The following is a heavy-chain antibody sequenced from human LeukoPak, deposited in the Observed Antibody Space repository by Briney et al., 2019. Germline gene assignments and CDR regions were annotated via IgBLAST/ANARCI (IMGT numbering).Heavy chain of an antibody. CDR2: INHSGTT. CDR3: ARTYYYGSGNLYYFDY. D-gene: IGHD3-10*01. J-gene: IGHJ4*02. Sequence: SETLSLTCAVYGGSFSGYYWSWIRQPPGKGLEWIGEINHSGTTNYSPSLKSRVTISVDTSKNQFSLKLSSVTAADTAVYYCARTYYYGSGNLYYFDYWGQGTLVIVSS. CDR1: GGSFSGYY. V-gene: IGHV4-34*01.